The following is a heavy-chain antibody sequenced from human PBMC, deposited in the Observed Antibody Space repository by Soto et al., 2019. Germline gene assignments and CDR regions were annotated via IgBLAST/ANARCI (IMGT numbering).Heavy chain of an antibody. CDR3: ARNLAYGDYSLFWFDP. CDR2: ISAYNGNT. D-gene: IGHD4-17*01. Sequence: ASVKVSCKASGYTFTSYGISWVRQAPGQGLEWMGWISAYNGNTNYAQKLQGRVTMTTDTSTSTAYMELRSLRSDDTAVYYCARNLAYGDYSLFWFDPWGQGTLVTVSS. CDR1: GYTFTSYG. J-gene: IGHJ5*02. V-gene: IGHV1-18*01.